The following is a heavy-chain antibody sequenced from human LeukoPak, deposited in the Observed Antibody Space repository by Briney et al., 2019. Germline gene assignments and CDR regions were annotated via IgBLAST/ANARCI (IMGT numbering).Heavy chain of an antibody. J-gene: IGHJ6*03. CDR1: GYTFTDYY. D-gene: IGHD5-12*01. Sequence: VKVSCKVSGYTFTDYYMHWVQQAPGKGLEWMGLVDPEDGETIYAEKFQGRVTMTRNTSISTAYMELSSLRSEDTAVYYCARRTGGYDDLYYYYYYMDVWGKGTTVTVSS. V-gene: IGHV1-69-2*01. CDR3: ARRTGGYDDLYYYYYYMDV. CDR2: VDPEDGET.